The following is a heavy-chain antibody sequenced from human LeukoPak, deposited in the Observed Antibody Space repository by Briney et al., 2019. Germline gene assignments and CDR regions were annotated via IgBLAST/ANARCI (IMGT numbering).Heavy chain of an antibody. CDR2: ISYDGSNK. Sequence: PGGSLRLSCAASGFTFSSYGMHWVRQAPGKGLEWVAVISYDGSNKYYADSVKGRFTISRDNSKNTLYLQMNSLRAEDTAVYYCAKIQDFGGWYASIDYWGQGTLVTVSS. J-gene: IGHJ4*02. CDR3: AKIQDFGGWYASIDY. D-gene: IGHD6-19*01. V-gene: IGHV3-30*18. CDR1: GFTFSSYG.